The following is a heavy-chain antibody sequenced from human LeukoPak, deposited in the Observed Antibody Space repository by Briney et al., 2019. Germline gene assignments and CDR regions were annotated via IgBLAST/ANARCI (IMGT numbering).Heavy chain of an antibody. V-gene: IGHV1-2*02. Sequence: ASVKVSCKASGYTFTGYYMHWVRQAPGQGLEWMGWINPNSGGTNYAQKFQGRVTMTRDTSISTAYMELRSLRSDDTAVYYCARDPDYGSGSPIDYWGQGTLVTVSS. D-gene: IGHD3-10*01. CDR1: GYTFTGYY. CDR2: INPNSGGT. CDR3: ARDPDYGSGSPIDY. J-gene: IGHJ4*02.